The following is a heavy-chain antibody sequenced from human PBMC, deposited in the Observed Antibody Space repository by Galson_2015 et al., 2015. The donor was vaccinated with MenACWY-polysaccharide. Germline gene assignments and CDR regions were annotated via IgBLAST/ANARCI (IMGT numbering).Heavy chain of an antibody. J-gene: IGHJ6*02. CDR1: GFTFSSYW. V-gene: IGHV3-7*03. CDR3: ARGHYGLDV. CDR2: IKRDESEK. Sequence: SLRLSCAASGFTFSSYWMSWVRQALGKGLEWVAHIKRDESEKYYVDSVKGRFAISRDNSKNSLYLQMNSLRAEDTAVYSCARGHYGLDVWGQGTTVIVSS.